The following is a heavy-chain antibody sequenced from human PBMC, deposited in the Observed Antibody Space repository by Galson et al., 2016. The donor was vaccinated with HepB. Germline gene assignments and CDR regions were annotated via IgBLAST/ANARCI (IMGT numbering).Heavy chain of an antibody. CDR1: GFSVSNNY. J-gene: IGHJ6*03. CDR2: IYSGDCT. V-gene: IGHV3-53*01. D-gene: IGHD3-22*01. CDR3: ARDLVVTRNYYYYHYMDV. Sequence: SLRLSCAPSGFSVSNNYMNWVRQAPGKGLEWVSVIYSGDCTYYADSVKGRFTISRDISKNTLYLQMNRLRAEDTAVYYCARDLVVTRNYYYYHYMDVRGKGTTVTVSS.